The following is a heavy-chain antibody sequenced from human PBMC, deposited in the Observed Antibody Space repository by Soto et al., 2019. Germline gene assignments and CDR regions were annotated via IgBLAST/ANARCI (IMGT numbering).Heavy chain of an antibody. Sequence: SETLSLTCAVSGGSVNAGYWWSWVRQPPGKGLEWIGEVHHSGTTNYIQSLTSRLTMSVDKSGNQFSLKLSSVTAADTAVYYCASPDYYDSSGYPPRILNYWGQGTLVTVSS. V-gene: IGHV4-4*02. D-gene: IGHD3-22*01. CDR3: ASPDYYDSSGYPPRILNY. J-gene: IGHJ4*02. CDR2: VHHSGTT. CDR1: GGSVNAGYW.